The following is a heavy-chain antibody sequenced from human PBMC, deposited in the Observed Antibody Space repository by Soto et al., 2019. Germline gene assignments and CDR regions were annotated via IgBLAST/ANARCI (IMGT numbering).Heavy chain of an antibody. CDR1: GGSFSGYY. Sequence: QVQLQQWGAGLLKPSETLSLTCAVYGGSFSGYYWSWIRQPPGKGLEWIGEINHSGSTNYNPSLKSRVTISVDTSKNQFPLKLSSVTAADTAVYYCARGDSSSWDFDYWGQGTLVTVSS. CDR2: INHSGST. V-gene: IGHV4-34*01. D-gene: IGHD6-13*01. CDR3: ARGDSSSWDFDY. J-gene: IGHJ4*02.